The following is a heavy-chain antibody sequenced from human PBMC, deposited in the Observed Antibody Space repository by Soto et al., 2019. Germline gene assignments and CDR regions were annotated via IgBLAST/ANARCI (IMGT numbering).Heavy chain of an antibody. D-gene: IGHD3-3*01. Sequence: SETLSLTCTVSGGSVSSGSYYWSWIRQPPGKGLEWIGYIYYSGSTNYNPSLKSRVTISVDTSKNQFSLKLSSVTAADTAVYYCARTYYDFWSGSQRGPSDYWGQGTLVTVSS. CDR3: ARTYYDFWSGSQRGPSDY. V-gene: IGHV4-61*01. CDR1: GGSVSSGSYY. CDR2: IYYSGST. J-gene: IGHJ4*02.